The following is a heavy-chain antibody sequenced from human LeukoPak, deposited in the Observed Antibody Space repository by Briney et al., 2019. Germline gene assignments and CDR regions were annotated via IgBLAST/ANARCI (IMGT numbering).Heavy chain of an antibody. CDR1: GYTFTGYY. V-gene: IGHV1-2*02. Sequence: GASVKVSCRAPGYTFTGYYMHWVRQAPGQGLEWMGWINPNSGGTNYAQKFQGRVTMTRDTSISTAYMGLSRLRSDDTAVYYCARDVRIAAAGDYWGQGTLVTVSS. CDR2: INPNSGGT. J-gene: IGHJ4*02. CDR3: ARDVRIAAAGDY. D-gene: IGHD6-13*01.